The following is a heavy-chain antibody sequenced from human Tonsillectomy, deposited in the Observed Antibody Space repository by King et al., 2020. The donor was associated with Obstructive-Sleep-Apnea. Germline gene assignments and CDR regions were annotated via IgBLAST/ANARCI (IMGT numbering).Heavy chain of an antibody. Sequence: VQLVESGGGVVQPGRSLRLSCAASGFTFSSYGMHWVRQAPGKGLEWVAFIRYDGSNKYYADSVKGRFTISRDNSKNTLYLQMNSLRAEDTAVYYCAKSDSSGYSVLYFDYWGQGTLVTVSS. CDR2: IRYDGSNK. V-gene: IGHV3-30*02. CDR3: AKSDSSGYSVLYFDY. D-gene: IGHD3-22*01. CDR1: GFTFSSYG. J-gene: IGHJ4*02.